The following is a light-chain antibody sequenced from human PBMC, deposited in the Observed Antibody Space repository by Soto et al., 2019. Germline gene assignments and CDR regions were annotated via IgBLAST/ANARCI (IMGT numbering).Light chain of an antibody. CDR3: RSYKIHTTGQRV. V-gene: IGLV2-14*03. J-gene: IGLJ1*01. CDR1: SSDVGGYNY. Sequence: QAVLTQPASVSGSPGQSITISCTGTSSDVGGYNYVSWYQHHPGKAPKLMIFDVSNRPSGVSNRFSGSKSGNTASLTISGLQPEDEADYYSRSYKIHTTGQRVFGTGTKVTVL. CDR2: DVS.